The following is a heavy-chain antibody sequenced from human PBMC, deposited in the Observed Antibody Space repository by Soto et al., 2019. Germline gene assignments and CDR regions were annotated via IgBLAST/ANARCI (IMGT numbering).Heavy chain of an antibody. CDR3: ARDPAGGVQAGLYYFDS. J-gene: IGHJ4*02. D-gene: IGHD6-25*01. V-gene: IGHV3-48*02. Sequence: GGSLRLSCAASGFIFSAYSMNWVRQAPGKGLEWVSYISGSTTTIYYADSVRGRFTISRDNAKNSLYLQMNSLRDEDTAVYYCARDPAGGVQAGLYYFDSWGQRTLVTVSS. CDR2: ISGSTTTI. CDR1: GFIFSAYS.